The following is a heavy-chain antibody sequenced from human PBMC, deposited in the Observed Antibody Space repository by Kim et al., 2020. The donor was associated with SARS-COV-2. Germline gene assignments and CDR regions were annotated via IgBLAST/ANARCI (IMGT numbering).Heavy chain of an antibody. V-gene: IGHV3-23*01. D-gene: IGHD1-26*01. CDR3: AKRRDGTHRNFDS. Sequence: FYAGSVMGRFTISRDNSLNTMYLQMNSLRGEDTAVYFCAKRRDGTHRNFDSWGQGTLVKVSA. J-gene: IGHJ4*02.